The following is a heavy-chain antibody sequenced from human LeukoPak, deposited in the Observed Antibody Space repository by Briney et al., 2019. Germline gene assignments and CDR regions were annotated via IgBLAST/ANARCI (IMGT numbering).Heavy chain of an antibody. V-gene: IGHV1-2*02. CDR1: GYTFTGYY. J-gene: IGHJ4*02. CDR2: INPNSGGT. Sequence: ASVKVSCKASGYTFTGYYMHWVRQAPGQGLEWMGWINPNSGGTNYAQKFQGRVTMTRDTSISTAYMELSRLRSDDTAVYYCARDHGGSYYLGHDYWGQGTLVTVSS. CDR3: ARDHGGSYYLGHDY. D-gene: IGHD1-26*01.